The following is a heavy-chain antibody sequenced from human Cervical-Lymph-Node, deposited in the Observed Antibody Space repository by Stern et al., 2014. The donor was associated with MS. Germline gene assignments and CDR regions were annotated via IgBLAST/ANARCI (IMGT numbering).Heavy chain of an antibody. Sequence: EVQLVESGGGLVQPGRSLRLSCAASGFTFDNYAMHWVRQAPGKGLEWVSGISWHSGSINYADSVKGRFTISRDNAKNSLYLQMNSLRAEDTALYYCVKGPLDGTDEDYYYGMDVWGQGTTVTVSS. D-gene: IGHD6-19*01. CDR1: GFTFDNYA. V-gene: IGHV3-9*01. CDR2: ISWHSGSI. J-gene: IGHJ6*02. CDR3: VKGPLDGTDEDYYYGMDV.